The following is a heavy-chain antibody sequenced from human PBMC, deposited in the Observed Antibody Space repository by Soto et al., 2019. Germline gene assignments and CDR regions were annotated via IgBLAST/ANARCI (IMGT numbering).Heavy chain of an antibody. V-gene: IGHV4-31*03. CDR1: GGSMGGDGYY. D-gene: IGHD6-13*01. Sequence: QVQLQESGRGLVEPSQTLSLTCTVSGGSMGGDGYYWSWISHHPGKGLEWIGYVHYSGTPYSYPSLKIRLTLSVDTSKTQFSLILRTVPAADTSVYYCARGWTAGAGGANWFDLWGQGTLVTVSS. CDR2: VHYSGTP. CDR3: ARGWTAGAGGANWFDL. J-gene: IGHJ5*02.